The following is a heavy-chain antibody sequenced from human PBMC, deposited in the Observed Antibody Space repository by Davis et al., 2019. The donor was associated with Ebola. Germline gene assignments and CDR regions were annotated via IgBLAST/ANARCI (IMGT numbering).Heavy chain of an antibody. Sequence: ASVTVSCKASGYTLTSYGISWVLHAPGEGLEWMGWIRAYNGNTNYAQKLQGRVTMTTDTSTSTAYMELRSLRSDDTAVYYCARDITMVQGGWLDPWGQGTLVTVSS. J-gene: IGHJ5*02. D-gene: IGHD3-10*01. CDR3: ARDITMVQGGWLDP. V-gene: IGHV1-18*01. CDR2: IRAYNGNT. CDR1: GYTLTSYG.